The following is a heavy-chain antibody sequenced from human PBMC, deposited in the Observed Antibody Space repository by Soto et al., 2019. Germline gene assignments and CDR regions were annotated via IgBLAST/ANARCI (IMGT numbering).Heavy chain of an antibody. V-gene: IGHV1-69*13. Sequence: SVKVSCKASGGTFSSYAISWVRQAPGQGREWMGGIIPIFGTANYAQKFQGRVTITADESTSTAYMELSSLRSEDTAVYYCARVLTRFAAEMATPGETYYYYYGMDVWGQGTTVTVSS. CDR3: ARVLTRFAAEMATPGETYYYYYGMDV. D-gene: IGHD5-12*01. CDR2: IIPIFGTA. CDR1: GGTFSSYA. J-gene: IGHJ6*02.